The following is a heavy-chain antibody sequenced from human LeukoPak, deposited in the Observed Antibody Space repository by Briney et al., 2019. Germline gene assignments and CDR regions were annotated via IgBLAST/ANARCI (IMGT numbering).Heavy chain of an antibody. J-gene: IGHJ4*02. V-gene: IGHV4-34*01. CDR2: INDSGSV. CDR3: ARRLVDSGASQVSDD. D-gene: IGHD2-15*01. Sequence: SETLSLTCAVYSGSFSGYYWSWVRQPPGKGLEWIGEINDSGSVNCNPSLKNRVTLSVDTSKNQFSLRLSSVAAADTAVYYCARRLVDSGASQVSDDWGQGTLVTVSS. CDR1: SGSFSGYY.